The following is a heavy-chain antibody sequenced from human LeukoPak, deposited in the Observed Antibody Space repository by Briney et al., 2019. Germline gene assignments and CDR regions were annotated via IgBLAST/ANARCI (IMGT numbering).Heavy chain of an antibody. CDR3: AREGVVGATKPNYFDY. V-gene: IGHV3-48*01. CDR2: ISSSSSTM. Sequence: PGGSLRLSCAASGFTFSSYSMNWVRQAPGKGLEWVSYISSSSSTMYYADSVKGRFTISRDNAKNSLYLQMNSLRAEDTAVYYCAREGVVGATKPNYFDYWGQGTLVTVSS. J-gene: IGHJ4*02. D-gene: IGHD1-26*01. CDR1: GFTFSSYS.